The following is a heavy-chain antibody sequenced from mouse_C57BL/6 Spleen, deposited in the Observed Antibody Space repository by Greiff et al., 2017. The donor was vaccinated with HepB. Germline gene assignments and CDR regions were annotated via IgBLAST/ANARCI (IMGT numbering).Heavy chain of an antibody. CDR2: IYPGSGST. J-gene: IGHJ4*01. CDR1: GYTFTSYW. CDR3: ARYDYGSSYDYAMDY. Sequence: QVQLQQSGAELVKPGASVKMSCKASGYTFTSYWITWVKQRPGQGLEWIGDIYPGSGSTNYNEKFKSKATLTVDTSSSTAYMQLSSLTSEDSAVYYCARYDYGSSYDYAMDYWGQGTSVTVSS. V-gene: IGHV1-55*01. D-gene: IGHD1-1*01.